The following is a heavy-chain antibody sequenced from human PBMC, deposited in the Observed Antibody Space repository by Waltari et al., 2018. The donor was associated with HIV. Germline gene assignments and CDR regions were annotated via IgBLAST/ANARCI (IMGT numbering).Heavy chain of an antibody. CDR3: ARHVGSWGDYSILGDWFDP. D-gene: IGHD4-17*01. CDR1: GASISSTSYS. J-gene: IGHJ5*02. Sequence: QLQLQESGPGLVKPSETLSLTCTCSGASISSTSYSSGWLRKPPGKGLEWIGSIFYSGSTNYNPSLKRRVTISVDTSKNQFSLKLSSVTAADTAVYYCARHVGSWGDYSILGDWFDPWGQGTLVTVSS. V-gene: IGHV4-39*01. CDR2: IFYSGST.